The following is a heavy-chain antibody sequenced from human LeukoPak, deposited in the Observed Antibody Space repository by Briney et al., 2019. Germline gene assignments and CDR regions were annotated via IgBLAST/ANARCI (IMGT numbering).Heavy chain of an antibody. J-gene: IGHJ4*02. Sequence: SQTLSLTCTVSGGSISSGSYYWSWIRQPAGKGLEWIGRIYTSGSTNYNPSLKSRVTISVDTSKNQFSLKLSSVTAADTAVYYCARDWVGATGNFDYWGQGTLVTVSS. D-gene: IGHD1-26*01. CDR2: IYTSGST. CDR3: ARDWVGATGNFDY. V-gene: IGHV4-61*02. CDR1: GGSISSGSYY.